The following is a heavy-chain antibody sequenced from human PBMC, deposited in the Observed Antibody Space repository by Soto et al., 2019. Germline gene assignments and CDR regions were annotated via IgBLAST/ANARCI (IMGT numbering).Heavy chain of an antibody. J-gene: IGHJ6*03. CDR1: GFTFSDYY. CDR2: ISSSGSTI. CDR3: ARPTVTPFYYYYYMDV. Sequence: GGSLRLSCAASGFTFSDYYMSWIRQAPGKGLEWVSYISSSGSTIYYADSVKGRFTISRDNAKNSLYLQMNSLRAEDTAVYYCARPTVTPFYYYYYMDVWGKGTTVTVSS. V-gene: IGHV3-11*01. D-gene: IGHD4-17*01.